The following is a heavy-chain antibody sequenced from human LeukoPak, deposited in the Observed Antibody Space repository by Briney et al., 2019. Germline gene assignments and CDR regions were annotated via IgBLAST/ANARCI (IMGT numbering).Heavy chain of an antibody. CDR2: ISAYNGHT. Sequence: GSVKVSCKASGNTFSRDGISWVRQAPGQGLEWMGWISAYNGHTKYAQKFQGRVTLTTDTSTNTAYMELTSLTSDDTAVYYCARDKDLGAVAGTFDSWGQGTLVTVSP. V-gene: IGHV1-18*01. D-gene: IGHD6-19*01. CDR3: ARDKDLGAVAGTFDS. J-gene: IGHJ4*02. CDR1: GNTFSRDG.